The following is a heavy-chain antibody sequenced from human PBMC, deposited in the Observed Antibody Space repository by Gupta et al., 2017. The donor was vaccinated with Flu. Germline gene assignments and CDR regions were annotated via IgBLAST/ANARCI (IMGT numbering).Heavy chain of an antibody. J-gene: IGHJ5*02. Sequence: QVQLQESGPGLVKPSETLSPTCTVSGGSISSYYWSWIRQPAGKGLEWIGRIYTSGSTNYNPSLKSRVTMSVDTSKNQFSLKLSSVTAADTAVYYCARAGYSSSWYWFDPWGQGTLVTVSS. CDR1: GGSISSYY. D-gene: IGHD6-13*01. CDR3: ARAGYSSSWYWFDP. CDR2: IYTSGST. V-gene: IGHV4-4*07.